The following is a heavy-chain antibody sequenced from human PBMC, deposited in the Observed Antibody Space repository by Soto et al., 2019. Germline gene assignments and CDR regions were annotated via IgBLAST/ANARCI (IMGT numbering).Heavy chain of an antibody. D-gene: IGHD1-26*01. Sequence: GGSLRLSCAAPGFTFSSYGMHWVRQAPGKGLEWVAVISYDGSNKYYADSVKGRFTISRDNSKNTLYLQMNSLRAEDTAVYYCAKEEDSGRYHYYFDYCGQRNLVPVSS. CDR3: AKEEDSGRYHYYFDY. CDR2: ISYDGSNK. V-gene: IGHV3-30*18. J-gene: IGHJ4*02. CDR1: GFTFSSYG.